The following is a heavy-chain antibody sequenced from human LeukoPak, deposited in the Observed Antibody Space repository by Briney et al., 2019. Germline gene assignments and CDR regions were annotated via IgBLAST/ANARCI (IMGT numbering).Heavy chain of an antibody. CDR2: IHYSGKT. CDR1: SGSISSGAYY. Sequence: SETLSLTCTVSSGSISSGAYYWGWIRQPPGKGLEWIGTIHYSGKTYYNPSLKSRITISIDTSKKQFALKLSTVTAADTAVYYCARDYGDHRVDYWGQGTLVTVSS. J-gene: IGHJ4*02. CDR3: ARDYGDHRVDY. V-gene: IGHV4-39*06. D-gene: IGHD4-17*01.